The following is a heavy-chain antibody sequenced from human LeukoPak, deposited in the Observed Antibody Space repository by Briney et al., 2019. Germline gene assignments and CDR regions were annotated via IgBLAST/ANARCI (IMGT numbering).Heavy chain of an antibody. CDR2: INHSGST. CDR1: GGSFSGYY. D-gene: IGHD3-10*01. Sequence: PSETLSLTCAVYGGSFSGYYWSWIRQPPGKGLEWIGEINHSGSTNYNPSLKSRVTISVDTSKNQFSLKLSSVTAADTAVYYCARVTGGSGSYYSPLHYYFDYWGQGTLVTVSS. J-gene: IGHJ4*02. V-gene: IGHV4-34*01. CDR3: ARVTGGSGSYYSPLHYYFDY.